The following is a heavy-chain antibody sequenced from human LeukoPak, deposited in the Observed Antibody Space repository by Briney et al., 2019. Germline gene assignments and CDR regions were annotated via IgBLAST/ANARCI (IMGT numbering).Heavy chain of an antibody. D-gene: IGHD3-16*01. V-gene: IGHV3-7*03. J-gene: IGHJ6*02. Sequence: GGSLRLSCAASGFTLSNSWMQWVRQAPGKGLEWVASINHSGNVNYYVDSVKGRFTISRDNAKNSLYLQMSNLRAEDTAVYFCARGGGLDVWGQGATVTVSS. CDR3: ARGGGLDV. CDR1: GFTLSNSW. CDR2: INHSGNVN.